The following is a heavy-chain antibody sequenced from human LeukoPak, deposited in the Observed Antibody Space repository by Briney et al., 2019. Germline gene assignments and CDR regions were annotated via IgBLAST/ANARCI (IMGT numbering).Heavy chain of an antibody. V-gene: IGHV4-39*02. D-gene: IGHD6-13*01. J-gene: IGHJ5*02. Sequence: SETLSLTCTVSGGSISSYYWGWIRQPPGKGLEWIGSIYYSGSTYYNPSLKSRVTISVDTSKNQFSLKLSSVTAADTAVYYCARDDIAAAGTGGFDPWGQGTLVTVSS. CDR1: GGSISSYY. CDR3: ARDDIAAAGTGGFDP. CDR2: IYYSGST.